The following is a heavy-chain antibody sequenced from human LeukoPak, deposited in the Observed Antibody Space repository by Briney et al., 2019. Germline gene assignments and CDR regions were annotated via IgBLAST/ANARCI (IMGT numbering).Heavy chain of an antibody. CDR1: GFTFSNYP. J-gene: IGHJ4*02. D-gene: IGHD4-17*01. CDR3: ATDSHYAFDF. V-gene: IGHV3-48*02. CDR2: VRPGDSAR. Sequence: GGSLRLSCAAFGFTFSNYPMNWVRQAPGKGLEWVSNVRPGDSARSYADSARGRFTISRDDAKNSLYLQMNSLRDEDTAVYYCATDSHYAFDFWGLGTLVTVSS.